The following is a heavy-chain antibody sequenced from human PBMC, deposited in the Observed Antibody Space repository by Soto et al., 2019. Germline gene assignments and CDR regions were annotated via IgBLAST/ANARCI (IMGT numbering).Heavy chain of an antibody. D-gene: IGHD2-15*01. CDR2: INSDGSGT. Sequence: EVQLVESGGGLVQPGGSLRLSCAASGFDFSNSWIHWVRQGPGKGLVWVSHINSDGSGTTYADSVKGRFTISRDNAKNTVYLQMKSLRAEDPAVYYCSQDTDYDMDVWGQGTTVTVSS. CDR3: SQDTDYDMDV. CDR1: GFDFSNSW. V-gene: IGHV3-74*01. J-gene: IGHJ6*02.